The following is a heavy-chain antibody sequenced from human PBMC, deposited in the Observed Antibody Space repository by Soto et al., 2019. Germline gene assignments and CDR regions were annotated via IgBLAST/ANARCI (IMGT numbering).Heavy chain of an antibody. CDR3: ARTVLGPHSGWYDY. CDR1: GGTFSSYA. CDR2: IIHIFGTA. J-gene: IGHJ4*02. V-gene: IGHV1-69*01. D-gene: IGHD6-19*01. Sequence: QVQLVQSGAEVKKPGSSVKVSCKASGGTFSSYAISWVRQAPGQGLEWMGGIIHIFGTANYAQKFQGRVTITADESTSTAYMELSSLRSEDTAVYYCARTVLGPHSGWYDYWGQGTLVTVSS.